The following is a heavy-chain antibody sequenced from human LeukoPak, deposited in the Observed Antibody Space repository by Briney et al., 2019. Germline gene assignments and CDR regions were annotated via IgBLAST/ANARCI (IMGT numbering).Heavy chain of an antibody. J-gene: IGHJ5*02. CDR3: ARGRCGGGSCFDP. Sequence: GGSLRLSCAASGFTFSSYSMNWVRQAPGKGLEWVSSISSSSSYIYYADSVKGRFTISRDNAKNSLYLQMNSLRAEDTAVYYCARGRCGGGSCFDPWGQGTLVTVSS. D-gene: IGHD2-15*01. CDR2: ISSSSSYI. CDR1: GFTFSSYS. V-gene: IGHV3-21*01.